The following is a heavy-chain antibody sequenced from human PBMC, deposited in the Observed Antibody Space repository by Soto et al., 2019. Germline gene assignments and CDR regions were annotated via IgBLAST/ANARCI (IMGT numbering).Heavy chain of an antibody. J-gene: IGHJ4*02. CDR3: ARLKSGDYYVDY. V-gene: IGHV3-64*01. Sequence: EVQLVESGGGLVQPGGSLRLSCAASGFTFSSYAMYWVRQAPGKGLEYVSAITSNGGSTYYANSVKGRFTISRDNSKNTLYLQMGSLRAEDMAVYFCARLKSGDYYVDYWGQGTLVTVSS. CDR2: ITSNGGST. D-gene: IGHD1-26*01. CDR1: GFTFSSYA.